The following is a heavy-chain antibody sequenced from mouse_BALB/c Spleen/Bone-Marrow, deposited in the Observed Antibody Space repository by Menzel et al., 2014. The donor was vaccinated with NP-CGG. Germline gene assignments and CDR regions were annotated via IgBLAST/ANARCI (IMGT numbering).Heavy chain of an antibody. CDR1: GFTFSSYG. Sequence: EVMLVESGGDLVKPGGSLKLSCVASGFTFSSYGMSWVRQTPDKRLEWVATISSGGSYTYYPDSVKGRFTISRDNAKNTLYLQMSSLKSEDTAMYYCGRHGSSYAMDYWGQGTSVTVSS. V-gene: IGHV5-6*01. J-gene: IGHJ4*01. D-gene: IGHD1-1*01. CDR2: ISSGGSYT. CDR3: GRHGSSYAMDY.